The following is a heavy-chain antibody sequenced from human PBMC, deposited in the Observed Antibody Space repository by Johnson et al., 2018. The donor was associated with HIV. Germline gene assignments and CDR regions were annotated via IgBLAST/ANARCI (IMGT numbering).Heavy chain of an antibody. V-gene: IGHV3-30*02. D-gene: IGHD6-19*01. J-gene: IGHJ3*02. CDR3: AKDVHSSDWYAFDI. CDR1: GFTFSSYG. Sequence: QMQLVESGGGVVQPGGSLRLSCAASGFTFSSYGMHWVRQAPGKGLEWVAFIRYDGSNKYYADSVKGRFTISRDNSKNTLYLQMNSLRAEDTAVYYCAKDVHSSDWYAFDIWGQGTMVTVSS. CDR2: IRYDGSNK.